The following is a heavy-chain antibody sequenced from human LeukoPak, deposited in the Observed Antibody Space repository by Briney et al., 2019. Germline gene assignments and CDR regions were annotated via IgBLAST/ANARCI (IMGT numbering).Heavy chain of an antibody. V-gene: IGHV3-23*01. CDR3: AKDPNGDYVGAFDG. J-gene: IGHJ3*01. CDR2: ITDNGGGI. D-gene: IGHD4-17*01. CDR1: GFTINIYA. Sequence: GGSLRLSCAPSGFTINIYAMTWVRQAPGKGLEWVSSITDNGGGISYADSVKGRFTISRDNSKNTLYLQMNSLRAEDTAVYYCAKDPNGDYVGAFDGWDQGTRVTVSS.